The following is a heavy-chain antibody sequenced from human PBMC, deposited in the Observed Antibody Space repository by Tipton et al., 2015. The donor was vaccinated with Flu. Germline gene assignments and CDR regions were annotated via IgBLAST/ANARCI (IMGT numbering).Heavy chain of an antibody. CDR3: ARGPSGRFLVY. J-gene: IGHJ4*02. CDR1: GFTFSGYW. D-gene: IGHD3-3*01. CDR2: IKQDGSEK. V-gene: IGHV3-7*01. Sequence: SLRLSCAASGFTFSGYWMSWVRQAPGKGLEWVANIKQDGSEKYYVDSVKGRFTISRDNAKNSLYLQMNSLRAEDTAVYYCARGPSGRFLVYWGQGTLVTVSS.